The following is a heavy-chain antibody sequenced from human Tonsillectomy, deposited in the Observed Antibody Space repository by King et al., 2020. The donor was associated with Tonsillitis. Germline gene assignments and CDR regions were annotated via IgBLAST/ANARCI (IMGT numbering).Heavy chain of an antibody. Sequence: QLVQSGAEVKKPGASVKVSCKASGYTFTSYYMHWVRQAPGQGLEWMGIINPSGGSTSYAQKFQGRVTMTRDTSTSTVYMELSSLRSEDTAVYYCATYSTMAVAGTRNVWYFDLWGRGTLVTVSS. D-gene: IGHD6-19*01. CDR3: ATYSTMAVAGTRNVWYFDL. CDR1: GYTFTSYY. J-gene: IGHJ2*01. V-gene: IGHV1-46*01. CDR2: INPSGGST.